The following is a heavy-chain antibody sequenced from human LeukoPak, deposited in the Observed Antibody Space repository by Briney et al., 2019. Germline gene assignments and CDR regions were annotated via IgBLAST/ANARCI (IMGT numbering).Heavy chain of an antibody. V-gene: IGHV1-69*13. D-gene: IGHD3/OR15-3a*01. J-gene: IGHJ4*02. CDR1: GGTFISYA. CDR2: IIPIFGTA. CDR3: ASAKSFDRTGYYFDY. Sequence: ASVKVSCKASGGTFISYAISWVRQAPGQGLEWMGGIIPIFGTANYAQKFQGRVTITADESTSTGYMELSSLRSEDTAVYYCASAKSFDRTGYYFDYWGQGTLVTVSS.